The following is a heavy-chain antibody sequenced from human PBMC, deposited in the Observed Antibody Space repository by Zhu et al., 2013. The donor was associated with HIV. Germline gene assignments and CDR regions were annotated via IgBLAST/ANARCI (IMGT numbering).Heavy chain of an antibody. CDR2: IRSKAYGGTT. J-gene: IGHJ4*02. CDR1: GFTFGDYA. CDR3: TRDYDFWSGYFY. D-gene: IGHD3-3*01. V-gene: IGHV3-49*04. Sequence: EVQLVESGGGLVQPGRSLRLSCTASGFTFGDYAMSWVRQAPGKGLEWVGFIRSKAYGGTTEYAASVKGRFTISRDDSKSIAYLQMNSLKTEDTAVYYCTRDYDFWSGYFYWGQGTLVTVSS.